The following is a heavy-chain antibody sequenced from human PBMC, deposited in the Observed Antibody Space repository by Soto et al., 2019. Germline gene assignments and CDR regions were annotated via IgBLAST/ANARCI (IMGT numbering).Heavy chain of an antibody. Sequence: PSETLSLTCAVSGGSISSGGYSWSWIRQPPGKGLEWIGYIYHSGSTYYNPSLKSRVTISVDRSKNQFSLKLSSVTAADTAVYYCARENGRGTFFDYWGQGTLVTVSS. J-gene: IGHJ4*02. CDR2: IYHSGST. D-gene: IGHD1-1*01. CDR3: ARENGRGTFFDY. CDR1: GGSISSGGYS. V-gene: IGHV4-30-2*01.